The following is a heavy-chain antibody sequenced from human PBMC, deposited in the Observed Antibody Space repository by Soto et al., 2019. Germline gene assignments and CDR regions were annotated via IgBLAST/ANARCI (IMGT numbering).Heavy chain of an antibody. CDR3: AREVQVHTPAFVY. V-gene: IGHV1-69*19. CDR2: ISPMFGAA. CDR1: GGTFNTYA. Sequence: QVQLVQSGAEMKKPGSSVKVSCQSSGGTFNTYAMNWVRQAPGQGPEWMGDISPMFGAAIYAPKFQGRVTITADESPGTSYMQLSSLTSEDTALYFCAREVQVHTPAFVYWGQGTLVTVSS. J-gene: IGHJ4*02. D-gene: IGHD3-10*01.